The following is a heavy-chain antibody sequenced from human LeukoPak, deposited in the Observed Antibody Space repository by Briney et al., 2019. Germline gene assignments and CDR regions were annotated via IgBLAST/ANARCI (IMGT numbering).Heavy chain of an antibody. J-gene: IGHJ4*02. Sequence: PGGSLRLSCAASGFIFSSYAMSWVRQAPGKGLEWVSLINSKGRTTSYGDAVKGRFTISRDNAKNTLYLQMNRLTAEDTAMYFCARGGSTVTTISSTWGQGTLVTVS. D-gene: IGHD4-11*01. CDR1: GFIFSSYA. CDR2: INSKGRTT. V-gene: IGHV3-74*01. CDR3: ARGGSTVTTISST.